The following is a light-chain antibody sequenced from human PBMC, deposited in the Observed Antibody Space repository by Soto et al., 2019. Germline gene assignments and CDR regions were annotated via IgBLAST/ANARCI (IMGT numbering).Light chain of an antibody. CDR3: QQADTFPLT. J-gene: IGKJ4*01. V-gene: IGKV1-12*01. CDR1: QGISSW. Sequence: DIQMTQSPSSVSASVGDRVTITCRASQGISSWVAWYQQKPGKAPNLLIYAASSLRSGVPSRFSGSGSGTEFTLTISSLQPEDFATYYWQQADTFPLTFGGGTKVEIK. CDR2: AAS.